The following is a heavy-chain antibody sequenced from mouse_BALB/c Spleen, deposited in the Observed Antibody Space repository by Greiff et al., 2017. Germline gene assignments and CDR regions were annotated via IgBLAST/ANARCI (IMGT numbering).Heavy chain of an antibody. CDR2: INPYNDGT. J-gene: IGHJ4*01. CDR1: GYTFTSYV. CDR3: ARWNGYYAMDY. Sequence: VQLQQSGPELVKPGASVKMSCKASGYTFTSYVMHWVKQKPGQGLEWIGYINPYNDGTKYNEKFKGKATLTSDKSSSTAYMELSSLTSEDSAVYYCARWNGYYAMDYWGQGTSVTVSS. V-gene: IGHV1-14*01.